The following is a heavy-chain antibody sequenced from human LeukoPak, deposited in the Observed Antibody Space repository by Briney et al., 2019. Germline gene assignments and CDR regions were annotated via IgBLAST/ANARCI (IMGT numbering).Heavy chain of an antibody. V-gene: IGHV3-23*01. J-gene: IGHJ4*02. Sequence: GGSLRLSCAASGFSFSDYAMSWVRQAPGKGLEWVSAISDSGDNPYYADPVKGRFTISRDNSENTLSLQMYSLRAEDTAVYYCAKDRGGSYFDFDFWGRGTLVAVSS. CDR2: ISDSGDNP. CDR3: AKDRGGSYFDFDF. D-gene: IGHD1-26*01. CDR1: GFSFSDYA.